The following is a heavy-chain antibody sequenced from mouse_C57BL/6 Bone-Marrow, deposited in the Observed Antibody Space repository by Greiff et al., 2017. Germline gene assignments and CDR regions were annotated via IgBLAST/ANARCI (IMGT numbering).Heavy chain of an antibody. Sequence: EVKVVESGGGLVKPGGSLKLSCAASGFTFSSYAMSWVRQTPEKRLEWVATISDGGSYTYYPDNVKGRITISRDNAKNNLYLQMSHLKSEDTAMYDFARDWERYAMDYWGQGTSVTVSS. CDR1: GFTFSSYA. J-gene: IGHJ4*01. CDR2: ISDGGSYT. D-gene: IGHD4-1*01. V-gene: IGHV5-4*01. CDR3: ARDWERYAMDY.